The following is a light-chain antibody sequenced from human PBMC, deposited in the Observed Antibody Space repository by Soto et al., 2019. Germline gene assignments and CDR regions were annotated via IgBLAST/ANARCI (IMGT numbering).Light chain of an antibody. J-gene: IGKJ3*01. CDR2: GAS. CDR3: QQYGSSPGFT. Sequence: EIVLTQSPGTLSLSPGERATLSCRASQSVSSSYLAWYQQKPGQAPRLLIYGASSRATGIPDRFSGSGSGTYFPLTISRLEPEDFAVYYCQQYGSSPGFTFGPGTKVDIK. CDR1: QSVSSSY. V-gene: IGKV3-20*01.